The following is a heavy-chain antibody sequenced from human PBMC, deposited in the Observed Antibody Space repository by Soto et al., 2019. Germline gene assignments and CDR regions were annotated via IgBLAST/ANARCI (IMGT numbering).Heavy chain of an antibody. CDR1: GGSFSGYY. J-gene: IGHJ6*02. V-gene: IGHV4-34*01. Sequence: SETLSLTCAVYGGSFSGYYWSWIRQPPGKGLEWIGEINHSGSTNYNPSLKSRVTISVDTSKNQFSLKLSSVTAADTAVYYCAKLHHYYYYGMDVWGQGTTVTVSS. CDR3: AKLHHYYYYGMDV. CDR2: INHSGST.